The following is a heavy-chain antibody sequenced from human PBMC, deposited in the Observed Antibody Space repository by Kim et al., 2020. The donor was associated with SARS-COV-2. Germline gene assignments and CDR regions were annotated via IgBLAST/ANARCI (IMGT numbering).Heavy chain of an antibody. CDR3: ARSEDYLEFQH. V-gene: IGHV5-10-1*01. J-gene: IGHJ1*01. CDR2: T. D-gene: IGHD4-17*01. Sequence: TNYSPSFQGHVTISADKSISTAYLQWSSLKASDTAMYYCARSEDYLEFQHWGQGTLVTVSS.